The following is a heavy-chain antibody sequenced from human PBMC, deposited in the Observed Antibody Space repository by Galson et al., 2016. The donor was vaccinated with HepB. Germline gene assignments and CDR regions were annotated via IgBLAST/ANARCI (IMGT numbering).Heavy chain of an antibody. D-gene: IGHD4-17*01. CDR2: ISSSSSYI. V-gene: IGHV3-21*01. Sequence: SLRLSCAASGFTFSSYSMNWVRQAPGKGLEWVSSISSSSSYIYYADSVKGRFTISRDNAKNSLYLQMNSLRAEDTAVYYCARAVSWDYGGYAGYGGQGTLVTVSS. CDR3: ARAVSWDYGGYAGY. J-gene: IGHJ4*02. CDR1: GFTFSSYS.